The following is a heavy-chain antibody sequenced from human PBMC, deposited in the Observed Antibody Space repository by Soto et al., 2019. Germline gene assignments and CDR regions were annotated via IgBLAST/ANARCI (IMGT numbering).Heavy chain of an antibody. D-gene: IGHD6-6*01. CDR1: GGSFSGYY. CDR2: INHSGST. J-gene: IGHJ4*02. CDR3: ARVKGIAARRRFDY. V-gene: IGHV4-34*01. Sequence: NPSETLSLTCAVYGGSFSGYYWSWIRQPPGKGLEWIGEINHSGSTNYNPSLKSRVTISVDTSKNQFSLKLSSVTAADTAVYYCARVKGIAARRRFDYWGQGTLVTVSS.